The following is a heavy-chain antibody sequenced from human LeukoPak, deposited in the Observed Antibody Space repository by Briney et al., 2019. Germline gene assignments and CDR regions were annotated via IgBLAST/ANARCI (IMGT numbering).Heavy chain of an antibody. CDR2: PTGSGRSP. J-gene: IGHJ4*02. D-gene: IGHD4-17*01. CDR1: GFAFSTYA. CDR3: AIYRNYGDRDY. V-gene: IGHV3-23*01. Sequence: GGSLSLSCAASGFAFSTYAMSWVRQAPGKGLEWVAGPTGSGRSPYYADFVKGRFTISRDNSKKTLYRQMNRLRAEHTAVYYCAIYRNYGDRDYWGQGTLVTVSS.